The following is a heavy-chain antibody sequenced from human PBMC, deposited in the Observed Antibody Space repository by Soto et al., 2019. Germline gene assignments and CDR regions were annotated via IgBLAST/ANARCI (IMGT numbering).Heavy chain of an antibody. D-gene: IGHD1-7*01. V-gene: IGHV4-4*01. CDR2: IYRTGST. CDR1: GGSFTSNTW. CDR3: ASRDPGTSVDY. J-gene: IGHJ4*02. Sequence: SETLSLSCAASGGSFTSNTWWTWLRQPPGQGLEGIGEIYRTGSTNYNQSLKSRVTISLDKSENQFSQKMAAQTAADTGVYCCASRDPGTSVDYWGQGTLVTVSS.